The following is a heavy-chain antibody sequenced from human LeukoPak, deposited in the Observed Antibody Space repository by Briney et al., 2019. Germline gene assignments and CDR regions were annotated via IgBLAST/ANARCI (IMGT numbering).Heavy chain of an antibody. V-gene: IGHV3-43*02. Sequence: GGSLRLSCAASGFTFDDYAMHWVRQAPGKGLESVSLISGDGGSTYYADSVKGRFTISRDNSKNSLYLQMNSLRTGDTALYYCAKSSPGYDSSGYYSYWGQGTLVTVSS. CDR3: AKSSPGYDSSGYYSY. CDR1: GFTFDDYA. J-gene: IGHJ4*02. D-gene: IGHD3-22*01. CDR2: ISGDGGST.